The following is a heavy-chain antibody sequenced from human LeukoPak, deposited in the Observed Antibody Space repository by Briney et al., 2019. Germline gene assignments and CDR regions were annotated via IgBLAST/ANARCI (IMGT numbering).Heavy chain of an antibody. CDR1: GFTFSSYE. CDR2: IRSSGSTI. V-gene: IGHV3-48*03. J-gene: IGHJ6*04. CDR3: AGLGITMIGGV. Sequence: GGALRLSCAASGFTFSSYEMNGVRQAPGKGLEWVSYIRSSGSTIYYADSVRSRFTISRDNAKNSLYLQMNSLRAEDTAVYYCAGLGITMIGGVWGKGTTVTISS. D-gene: IGHD3-10*02.